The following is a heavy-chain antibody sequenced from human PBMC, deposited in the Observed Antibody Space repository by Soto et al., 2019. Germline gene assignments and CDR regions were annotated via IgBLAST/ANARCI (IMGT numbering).Heavy chain of an antibody. CDR2: FDPEDGET. D-gene: IGHD1-26*01. J-gene: IGHJ3*02. CDR3: ATWHSYPPDAFDI. Sequence: AASVEVSCKVSGYTLTELAMHWVLQAPGKGLEWMGGFDPEDGETIYAQKFQGRVTMTEDTSTDTAYMELSSLRSEDTAVYYCATWHSYPPDAFDIWGQGTMVTVSS. CDR1: GYTLTELA. V-gene: IGHV1-24*01.